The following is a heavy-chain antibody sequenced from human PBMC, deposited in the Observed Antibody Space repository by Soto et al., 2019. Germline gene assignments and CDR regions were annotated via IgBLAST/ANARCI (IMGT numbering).Heavy chain of an antibody. Sequence: QVQLVQSGAEVRKPGASVKVACKASGYTFGSHYVHWVRQAPGQALELLGIINPSPGSTSYAEKFQGGVNMTRDTSKSTVYMEKSRLRSEDTANYYCARSGCPIASRFARYFYTMDVWGQGTTVTVSS. CDR2: INPSPGST. CDR3: ARSGCPIASRFARYFYTMDV. J-gene: IGHJ6*02. CDR1: GYTFGSHY. V-gene: IGHV1-46*01. D-gene: IGHD3-9*01.